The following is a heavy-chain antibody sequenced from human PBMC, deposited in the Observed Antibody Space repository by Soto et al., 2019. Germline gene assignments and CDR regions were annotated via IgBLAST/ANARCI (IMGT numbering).Heavy chain of an antibody. V-gene: IGHV3-30*18. Sequence: PGGSLXLSCAASGFXFSSYGMHWVRQAPGKGLEWVAVISYDGSNKYYADSVKGRFTISRDNSKNTLYLQMNSLRAEDTAVYYCAKGLELTVTKAPLDYWGQGTLVTVSS. D-gene: IGHD4-17*01. J-gene: IGHJ4*02. CDR2: ISYDGSNK. CDR1: GFXFSSYG. CDR3: AKGLELTVTKAPLDY.